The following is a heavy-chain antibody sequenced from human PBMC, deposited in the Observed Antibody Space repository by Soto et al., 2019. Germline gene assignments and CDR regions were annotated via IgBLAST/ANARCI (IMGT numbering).Heavy chain of an antibody. D-gene: IGHD3-16*01. CDR2: IGNDGSDV. CDR3: ARDRRPGVYLGIQR. V-gene: IGHV3-11*01. Sequence: PGGPLRLSFAASGFTFSDYYVTWIRQAPGRGREWISMIGNDGSDVHYADSVKGRFTISRDNAKNSLYLQLSRLTADDTAVYYCARDRRPGVYLGIQRWGQGTLVTVSS. CDR1: GFTFSDYY. J-gene: IGHJ4*02.